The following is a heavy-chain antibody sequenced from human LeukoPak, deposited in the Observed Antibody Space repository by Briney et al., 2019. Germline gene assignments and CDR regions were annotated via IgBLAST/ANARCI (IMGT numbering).Heavy chain of an antibody. D-gene: IGHD2-2*01. J-gene: IGHJ1*01. V-gene: IGHV3-23*01. Sequence: GGSLRLSCAASGLTFSSYAMSWIRQAPGKGLEWVSAISGSGGSTYYADSVKGRFTISRDNSKNTLYLQMNSLRAEDTAVYYCAKPPRGYCSSTSCDGYEYFQHWGQGTLVTVSS. CDR1: GLTFSSYA. CDR3: AKPPRGYCSSTSCDGYEYFQH. CDR2: ISGSGGST.